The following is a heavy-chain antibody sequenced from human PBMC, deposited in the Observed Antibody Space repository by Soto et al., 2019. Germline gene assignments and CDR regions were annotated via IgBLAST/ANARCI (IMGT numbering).Heavy chain of an antibody. Sequence: GGSLRLSCAAPGFTFSTFGLHWVRQVPGKGLEWVAVIWYDGSNEYYADSVKGRFTISRDNSRNTLYLQMNSLRTEDTAVYYCARDKMDGNSNERGANYWGQGTLVTVSS. D-gene: IGHD5-18*01. CDR1: GFTFSTFG. CDR2: IWYDGSNE. V-gene: IGHV3-33*01. CDR3: ARDKMDGNSNERGANY. J-gene: IGHJ4*02.